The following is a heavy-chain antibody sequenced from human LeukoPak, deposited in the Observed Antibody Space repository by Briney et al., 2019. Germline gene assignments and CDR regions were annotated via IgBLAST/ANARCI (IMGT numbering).Heavy chain of an antibody. V-gene: IGHV3-30*18. CDR3: AKEGVRFLEWLLFDY. CDR2: ISYDGSNK. J-gene: IGHJ4*02. CDR1: GFTFSSYG. D-gene: IGHD3-3*01. Sequence: GRSLGLSCAASGFTFSSYGMHWVRQAPGKGLEWVAVISYDGSNKYYADSVKGRFTISRDNSKDTLYLQMNSLRAEDTAVYYCAKEGVRFLEWLLFDYWGQGTLVTVSS.